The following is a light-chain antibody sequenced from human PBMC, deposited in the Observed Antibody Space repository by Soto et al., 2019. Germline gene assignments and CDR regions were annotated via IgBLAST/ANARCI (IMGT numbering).Light chain of an antibody. Sequence: DIVLTQSPGTLSLSPGERATLYCRASQSVSRSYLAWYQQKPGQAPRILIYGASSRATGIPDRFSGSGSGTDFTLTISRLEPEDFAEYYCQQYGSSSYTFGQGTKLEIK. V-gene: IGKV3-20*01. CDR3: QQYGSSSYT. CDR1: QSVSRSY. CDR2: GAS. J-gene: IGKJ2*01.